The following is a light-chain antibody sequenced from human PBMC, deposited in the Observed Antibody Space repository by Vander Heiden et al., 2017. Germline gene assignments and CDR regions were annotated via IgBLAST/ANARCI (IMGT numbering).Light chain of an antibody. V-gene: IGKV1-33*01. CDR3: QQYDNLRYT. Sequence: DIKMNHYLTSLSASVGDRVTITCQASQDISNYLNWYQQKPGKAPKLLIYDASNLETGVPSRFSGSGSGTDFTFTISSLQPEDIATYYCQQYDNLRYTFGQGTKLEIK. CDR2: DAS. CDR1: QDISNY. J-gene: IGKJ2*01.